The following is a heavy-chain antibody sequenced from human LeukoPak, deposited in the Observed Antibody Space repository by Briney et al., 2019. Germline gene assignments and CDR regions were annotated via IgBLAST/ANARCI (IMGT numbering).Heavy chain of an antibody. D-gene: IGHD3-10*01. CDR3: AKPYYGSGSYYGFNYYAFDY. V-gene: IGHV3-23*01. J-gene: IGHJ4*02. CDR1: GFTFSSYA. CDR2: ISGSGGSA. Sequence: GGSLRLSCAASGFTFSSYAMSWVRQAPGKGLEWVSIISGSGGSANHADSVKGRFTISRDNSKNTLYLQMNSLRAEDTAVYYCAKPYYGSGSYYGFNYYAFDYWGQGTLVTVSP.